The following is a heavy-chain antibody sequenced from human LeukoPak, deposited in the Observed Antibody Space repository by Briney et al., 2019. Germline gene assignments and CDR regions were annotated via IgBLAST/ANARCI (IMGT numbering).Heavy chain of an antibody. CDR3: ARELLGFSFDP. Sequence: PSQTLSLTCAVSGGSISSGGYSWSWIRQPPGKGLEWIGYIYHSGSTYYNPSLKSRVTISVDRSKNQFSLKLSSVTAADTAVYYCARELLGFSFDPWGQGTLVTVSS. CDR2: IYHSGST. J-gene: IGHJ5*02. D-gene: IGHD1-26*01. CDR1: GGSISSGGYS. V-gene: IGHV4-30-2*01.